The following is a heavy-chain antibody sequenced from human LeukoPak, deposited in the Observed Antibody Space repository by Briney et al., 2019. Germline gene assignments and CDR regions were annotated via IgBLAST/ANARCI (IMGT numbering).Heavy chain of an antibody. D-gene: IGHD3-10*01. V-gene: IGHV4-31*03. CDR1: GGSISSGGYY. CDR3: ARDWHYGSGSSNNYYYYYGMDV. CDR2: IYYSGST. Sequence: SETLSLTCTVSGGSISSGGYYWSWIRQRPGKGLEWIGYIYYSGSTYYNPSLKSRVTISVDTSKNQFSLKLSSVAAADTAVYYCARDWHYGSGSSNNYYYYYGMDVWGQGTTVTVSS. J-gene: IGHJ6*02.